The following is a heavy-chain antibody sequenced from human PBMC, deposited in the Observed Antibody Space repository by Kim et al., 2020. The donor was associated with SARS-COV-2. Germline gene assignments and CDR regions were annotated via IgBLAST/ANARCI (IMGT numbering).Heavy chain of an antibody. CDR2: IWYDGSNK. J-gene: IGHJ6*02. D-gene: IGHD3-3*01. CDR1: GFTFSSYG. CDR3: ARDRGGGIFGAQGYYGMDV. V-gene: IGHV3-33*01. Sequence: GGSLRLSCAASGFTFSSYGMHWVRQAPGKGLEWVAVIWYDGSNKYYADSVKGRFTISRDNSKNTLYLQMNSLRAEDTAVYYCARDRGGGIFGAQGYYGMDVWGQGTTVTVSS.